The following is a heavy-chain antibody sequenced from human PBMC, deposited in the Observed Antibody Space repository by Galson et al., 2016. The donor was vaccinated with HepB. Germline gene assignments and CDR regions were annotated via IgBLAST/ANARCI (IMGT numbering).Heavy chain of an antibody. V-gene: IGHV3-23*01. CDR1: GLTFSDYA. CDR3: ATDEPVFAYYEPSGHYTDY. D-gene: IGHD3-3*01. J-gene: IGHJ4*02. CDR2: VTGSGGST. Sequence: SLRLSCAASGLTFSDYAMNWVRQAPGKGLEWVSTVTGSGGSTYYADSVKGRFTISRDSSKNTLYLQMNRLRREDTAVYYCATDEPVFAYYEPSGHYTDYWGQGTLVTVSS.